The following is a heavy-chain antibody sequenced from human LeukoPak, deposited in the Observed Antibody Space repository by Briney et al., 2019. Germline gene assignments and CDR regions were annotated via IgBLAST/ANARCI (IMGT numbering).Heavy chain of an antibody. Sequence: HPGGSLRLSCAASGFTFSSYGVHWVRQAPGKGLEWVAFIRYDGSNKYYADSVKGRFTISRDNSKNTLYLQMNSLRAEDTAVYYCAKGGHDYVWGSYRWGNAFDIWGQGTMVTVSS. CDR2: IRYDGSNK. J-gene: IGHJ3*02. CDR1: GFTFSSYG. V-gene: IGHV3-30*02. CDR3: AKGGHDYVWGSYRWGNAFDI. D-gene: IGHD3-16*02.